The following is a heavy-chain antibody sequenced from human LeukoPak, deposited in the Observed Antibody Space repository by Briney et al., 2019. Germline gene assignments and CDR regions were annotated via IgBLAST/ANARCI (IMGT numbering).Heavy chain of an antibody. V-gene: IGHV4-59*01. CDR3: ARVESGWLQFDY. CDR2: IYYSGST. D-gene: IGHD5-24*01. Sequence: PSETLSLTCTVSGGSISSYYWSWIRQPPGKGLEWIGYIYYSGSTNYNPSLKSRVTISVDTSKNQFSLKLSSVTASDTAVYCCARVESGWLQFDYWGQGTLVTVSS. CDR1: GGSISSYY. J-gene: IGHJ4*02.